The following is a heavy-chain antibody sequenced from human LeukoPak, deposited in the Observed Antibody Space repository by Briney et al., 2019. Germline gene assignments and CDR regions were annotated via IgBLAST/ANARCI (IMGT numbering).Heavy chain of an antibody. D-gene: IGHD5-12*01. J-gene: IGHJ4*02. CDR1: GGTFSSYA. CDR2: IIPIFGTA. CDR3: ARERGYSGYDLAY. Sequence: SVKVSCKASGGTFSSYAISWVRQAPGQGLEWMGRIIPIFGTANYAQKFQGRVAITTDESTSTAYMELSSLRSEDTAVYYCARERGYSGYDLAYWGQGTLVTVSS. V-gene: IGHV1-69*05.